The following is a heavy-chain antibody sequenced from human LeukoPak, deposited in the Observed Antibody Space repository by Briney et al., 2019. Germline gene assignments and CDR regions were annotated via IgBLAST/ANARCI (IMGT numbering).Heavy chain of an antibody. CDR3: ARAIPYDSSGYYIWGESFDY. V-gene: IGHV1-8*03. CDR1: GYTFTSYD. Sequence: ASVKVSCKASGYTFTSYDINWVRQATGQGLEWMGWMNPNSGNTGYAQKFQGRVTITRNTSISTACMELSSLRSEDTAVYYCARAIPYDSSGYYIWGESFDYWGQGTLVTVSS. CDR2: MNPNSGNT. D-gene: IGHD3-22*01. J-gene: IGHJ4*02.